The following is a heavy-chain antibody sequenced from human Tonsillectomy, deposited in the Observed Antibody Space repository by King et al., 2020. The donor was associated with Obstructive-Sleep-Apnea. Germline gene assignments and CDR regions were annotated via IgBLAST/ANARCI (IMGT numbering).Heavy chain of an antibody. Sequence: DVQLVESGAEGEKPGETLRIFCNVSCYNFTSYWGTWVRQMPGKGLEVEGSIYSSYYFTNYNSTFPGHVTTSSDQYCTTAYLHWNSLKASDTAMYYCARNGSDYGGWFDPWGLGTLVTVSS. CDR1: CYNFTSYW. CDR2: IYSSYYFT. J-gene: IGHJ5*02. CDR3: ARNGSDYGGWFDP. D-gene: IGHD4-23*01. V-gene: IGHV5-10-1*01.